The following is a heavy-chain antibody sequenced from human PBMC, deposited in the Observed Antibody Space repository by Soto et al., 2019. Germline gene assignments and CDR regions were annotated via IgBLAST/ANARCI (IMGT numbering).Heavy chain of an antibody. CDR1: VYSFTSYW. V-gene: IGHV5-10-1*01. D-gene: IGHD1-20*01. Sequence: GESLKISCKASVYSFTSYWINWVRQMPGKGLEWMGRIDPDDSYSTYSPSFQGHVTISADRSISTAYLQWSGLKASDTAMYYCARGISRFYGMDVWGQGTTVTVYS. J-gene: IGHJ6*02. CDR3: ARGISRFYGMDV. CDR2: IDPDDSYS.